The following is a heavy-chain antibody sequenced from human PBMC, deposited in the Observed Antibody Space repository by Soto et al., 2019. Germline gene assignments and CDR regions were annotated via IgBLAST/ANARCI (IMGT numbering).Heavy chain of an antibody. V-gene: IGHV4-59*08. Sequence: LILSCAGSGFTFSSVAMTWVRQAPGKGLEWIGYLYNTGSTIYNPSLNSRVTMSLDTSKKEFSLKLTSVTAADTAVYYCVRQGFGALHGLVDVWGQGTTVTVSS. CDR2: LYNTGST. J-gene: IGHJ6*02. D-gene: IGHD3-10*01. CDR3: VRQGFGALHGLVDV. CDR1: GFTFSSVA.